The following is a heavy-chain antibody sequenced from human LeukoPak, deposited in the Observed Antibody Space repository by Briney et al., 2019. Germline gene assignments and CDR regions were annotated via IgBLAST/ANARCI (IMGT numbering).Heavy chain of an antibody. CDR2: IIPIFGTA. Sequence: ASVKVSCKASGGTFSSYAISWVRQAPGQGLEWMGGIIPIFGTANYAQKFQGRVTITADESTSTVYMELSSLRSEDTAVYYCARAQSDGGGVFNYWGQGTLVTVSS. J-gene: IGHJ4*02. D-gene: IGHD3-16*01. V-gene: IGHV1-69*13. CDR3: ARAQSDGGGVFNY. CDR1: GGTFSSYA.